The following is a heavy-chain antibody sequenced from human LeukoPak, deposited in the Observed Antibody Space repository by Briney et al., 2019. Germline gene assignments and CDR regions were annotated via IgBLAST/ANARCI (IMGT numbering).Heavy chain of an antibody. CDR1: GFTFSSYS. J-gene: IGHJ3*02. D-gene: IGHD3-10*01. CDR2: ISSSSSTI. Sequence: TGGSLRLSCAASGFTFSSYSMNWVRQAPGKGLEWVSYISSSSSTIYYADSVKGRFTISRDNAKNSLYLQMNSLRAEDTAVYYCARSPYPDPYYYGSGTRKDAFDIWGQGTMVTVTS. V-gene: IGHV3-48*04. CDR3: ARSPYPDPYYYGSGTRKDAFDI.